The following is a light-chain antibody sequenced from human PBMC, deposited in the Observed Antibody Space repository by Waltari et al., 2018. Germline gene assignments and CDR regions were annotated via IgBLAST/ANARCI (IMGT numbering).Light chain of an antibody. CDR1: ESVATS. CDR2: DAS. J-gene: IGKJ4*01. Sequence: EMVMTQSPATLSVSPGERVALSCSASESVATSLAWYQQIPGQAPRLLIYDASTRATNVSVRFSGSGSGTEFTLTITSLQSEDFAVYYCQQCNKWPPTFGGGTKVEIK. V-gene: IGKV3-15*01. CDR3: QQCNKWPPT.